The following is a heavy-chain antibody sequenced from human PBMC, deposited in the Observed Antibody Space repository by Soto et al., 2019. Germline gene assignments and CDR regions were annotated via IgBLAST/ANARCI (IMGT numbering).Heavy chain of an antibody. CDR2: ISYDGNNK. CDR3: ARDQGYSGYDGDNWFDP. Sequence: QVQLVESGGGVVQPGRSLRLSCAASGFTFSSYAMHWVRQAPGKGLEWVAIISYDGNNKYYADSAKDRFTISRDNSKNTLYLQMNSLSTEDTAVYYCARDQGYSGYDGDNWFDPWGQGTLVTISS. D-gene: IGHD5-12*01. CDR1: GFTFSSYA. V-gene: IGHV3-30-3*01. J-gene: IGHJ5*02.